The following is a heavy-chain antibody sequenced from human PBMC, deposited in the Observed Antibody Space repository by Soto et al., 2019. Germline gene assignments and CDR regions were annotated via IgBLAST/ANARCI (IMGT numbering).Heavy chain of an antibody. D-gene: IGHD3-10*01. V-gene: IGHV3-23*01. Sequence: GGSLRLSYTSSGFPVIIYALGVVRQAPGKGLEWVSAISGSGGSTYYADSVKGRLTISRDNSKTTLYLQMNSLRAEDTALFYCAKDEHRYYNAFDIWGQGTMVTVSS. CDR3: AKDEHRYYNAFDI. CDR1: GFPVIIYA. J-gene: IGHJ3*02. CDR2: ISGSGGST.